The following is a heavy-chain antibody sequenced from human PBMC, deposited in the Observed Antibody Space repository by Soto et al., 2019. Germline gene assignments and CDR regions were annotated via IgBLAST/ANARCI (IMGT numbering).Heavy chain of an antibody. CDR3: ARKDKSGSFNWFDP. V-gene: IGHV5-51*01. CDR1: GYKFTSSW. D-gene: IGHD3-22*01. J-gene: IGHJ5*02. Sequence: GESLKISCRTSGYKFTSSWIAWVRQKPGKGLEWMGIIFPSDSDTRYSPSFQGQVTISADRSTSTVFLQWASLKASDTAVYFCARKDKSGSFNWFDPWGQGTLVTVAS. CDR2: IFPSDSDT.